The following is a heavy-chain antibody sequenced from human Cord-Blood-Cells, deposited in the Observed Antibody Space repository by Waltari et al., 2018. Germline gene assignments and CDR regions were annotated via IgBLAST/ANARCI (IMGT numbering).Heavy chain of an antibody. D-gene: IGHD5-12*01. CDR3: AREDGYNEGVDY. CDR2: ISSSSSYI. Sequence: EVQLVESGGGLVKPGGSLRLSCAASGFTFRSYSMNWVRQAPGKGLEWVSPISSSSSYIYYADSVKGRFTISRDNAKNSLYLQMNSLRAEDTAVYYCAREDGYNEGVDYWGQGTLVTVSS. CDR1: GFTFRSYS. J-gene: IGHJ4*02. V-gene: IGHV3-21*01.